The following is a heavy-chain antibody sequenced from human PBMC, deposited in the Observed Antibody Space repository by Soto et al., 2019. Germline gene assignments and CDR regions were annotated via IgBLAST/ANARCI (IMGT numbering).Heavy chain of an antibody. D-gene: IGHD3-10*01. Sequence: QVQLQESGPGLVKPSQTLSLTCTVSGGSISSGGYYWSWIRQHPGKGLEWFGYIYYSGRAYYNPSLTERLIISVDTATNQYALKLSSVAAADSAVYYCARSGDYYYYGMDVWGQGTTVTVSS. CDR2: IYYSGRA. CDR1: GGSISSGGYY. J-gene: IGHJ6*02. V-gene: IGHV4-31*03. CDR3: ARSGDYYYYGMDV.